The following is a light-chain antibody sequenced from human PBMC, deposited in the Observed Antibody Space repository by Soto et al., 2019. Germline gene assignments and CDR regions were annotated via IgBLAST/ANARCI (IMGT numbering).Light chain of an antibody. CDR3: QQFAISTT. CDR2: DAS. Sequence: IQLTQSHSTLSASVGDRVTLTCRASHNIERWMAWYQQKPGKAPSLLIFDASTLHSGVPSRFSGSGSGTDFTLTISSLQPDDFATYYCQQFAISTTFGQGTKVDIK. CDR1: HNIERW. J-gene: IGKJ1*01. V-gene: IGKV1-5*01.